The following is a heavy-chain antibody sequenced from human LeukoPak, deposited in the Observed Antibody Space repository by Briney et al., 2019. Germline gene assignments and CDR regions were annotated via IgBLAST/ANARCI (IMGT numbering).Heavy chain of an antibody. CDR1: GFTVSSNY. V-gene: IGHV3-53*01. CDR2: IYSGGST. CDR3: ARSFSSSGDYFDY. Sequence: GGSLRLSCAASGFTVSSNYMSWVRQAPGKGLEWVSVIYSGGSTYYADSAKGRFTISRDNSKNTLYLQMNSLRAEDTAVYYCARSFSSSGDYFDYWGQGTLVTVSS. D-gene: IGHD6-13*01. J-gene: IGHJ4*02.